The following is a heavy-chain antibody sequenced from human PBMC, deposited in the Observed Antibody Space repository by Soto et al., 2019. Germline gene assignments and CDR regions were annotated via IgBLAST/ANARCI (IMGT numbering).Heavy chain of an antibody. CDR3: ARERVRGSGWYEGDDY. CDR2: ISSSGSTI. J-gene: IGHJ4*02. Sequence: QVQLVESGGGLVKPGGSLRLSCAASGFTFSDYYMSWIRQAPGKGLEWVSYISSSGSTIYYADSVKGRFTISRDNAKNSLDLQRNSLRAEDTAVYYCARERVRGSGWYEGDDYWGQGTLVTVSS. CDR1: GFTFSDYY. D-gene: IGHD6-19*01. V-gene: IGHV3-11*01.